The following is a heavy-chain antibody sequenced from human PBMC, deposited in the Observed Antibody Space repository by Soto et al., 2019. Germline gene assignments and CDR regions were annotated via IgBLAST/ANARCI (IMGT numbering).Heavy chain of an antibody. CDR3: ARNYDYVWGSYRYANWFAP. D-gene: IGHD3-16*02. J-gene: IGHJ5*02. Sequence: SETLSLTCAVYGGSFSGYYWSWIRQPPGKGLEWIGEINHSGSTNYNPSLKSRVTISVDTSKNQFSLKLSSVTAADTAVYYCARNYDYVWGSYRYANWFAPWGQGTLVTVSS. V-gene: IGHV4-34*01. CDR1: GGSFSGYY. CDR2: INHSGST.